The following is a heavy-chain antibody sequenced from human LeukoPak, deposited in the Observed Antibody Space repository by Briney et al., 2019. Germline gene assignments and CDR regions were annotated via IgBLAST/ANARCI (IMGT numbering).Heavy chain of an antibody. CDR3: AREGDRLTFDY. Sequence: PGGSLRLSCAASGFTFSSYWMSWVRQAPGKGLEWVADIKQDGSEKYYVDSVKGRFTISRDNAKNSLYPQMNSLRAEDTAVYYCAREGDRLTFDYWGQGTLVTVSS. J-gene: IGHJ4*02. CDR2: IKQDGSEK. V-gene: IGHV3-7*03. D-gene: IGHD3-16*01. CDR1: GFTFSSYW.